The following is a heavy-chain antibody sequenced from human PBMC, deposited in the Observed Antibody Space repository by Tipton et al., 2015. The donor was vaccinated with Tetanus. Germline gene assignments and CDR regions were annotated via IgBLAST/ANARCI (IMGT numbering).Heavy chain of an antibody. D-gene: IGHD4-23*01. J-gene: IGHJ4*02. CDR2: IYYSGST. CDR3: ARVGDYGGNPAFDY. V-gene: IGHV4-59*12. CDR1: GGSISSYY. Sequence: TLSLTCTVSGGSISSYYWSWIRQPPGKGLEWIGYIYYSGSTYYNPSLKSRVTISVDKSKNQFSLKLSSVTAADTAVYYCARVGDYGGNPAFDYWGQGTLVTVSS.